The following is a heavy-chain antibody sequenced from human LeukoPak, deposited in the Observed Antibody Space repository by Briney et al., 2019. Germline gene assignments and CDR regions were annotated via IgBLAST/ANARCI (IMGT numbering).Heavy chain of an antibody. J-gene: IGHJ4*02. CDR3: AKDWKYCSSTSCYRTYSSSSGPLEY. D-gene: IGHD2-2*01. CDR1: GFTFSSYG. Sequence: GGSLRLSCAASGFTFSSYGMHWVRQAPGKGLEWVAFIRYDGSNKYYADSVKGRFTISRDNSKNTLYLQMNSLRAEDTAVYYCAKDWKYCSSTSCYRTYSSSSGPLEYWGQGTLVTVSS. V-gene: IGHV3-30*02. CDR2: IRYDGSNK.